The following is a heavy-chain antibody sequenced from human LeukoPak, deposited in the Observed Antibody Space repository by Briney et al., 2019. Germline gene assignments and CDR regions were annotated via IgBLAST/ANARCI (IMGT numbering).Heavy chain of an antibody. CDR1: GFTVSSNY. D-gene: IGHD5-24*01. CDR2: IYSGGST. CDR3: AKLPLEYLYYYRMDV. V-gene: IGHV3-53*01. J-gene: IGHJ6*02. Sequence: GGSLRLSCAASGFTVSSNYMSWVRQAPGKGLEWVSVIYSGGSTYYADSVKGRFTISRDNSKNTLYLQMNSLRAEDTAVYYCAKLPLEYLYYYRMDVLGQGTTVNGSS.